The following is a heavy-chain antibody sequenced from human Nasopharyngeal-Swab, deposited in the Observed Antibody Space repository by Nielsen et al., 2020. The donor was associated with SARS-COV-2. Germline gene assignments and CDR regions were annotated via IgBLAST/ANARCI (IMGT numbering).Heavy chain of an antibody. D-gene: IGHD2-15*01. CDR2: IYYSGST. J-gene: IGHJ5*02. V-gene: IGHV4-59*13. CDR3: ARGSCSGGSCSPYTWFDP. Sequence: SETLSLTCTISGGSISSYYWNWIRQPPGKGLEWIGYIYYSGSTNYNPSLKSRVTISVDTSKNQFSLKLNSVTAADTAVYYCARGSCSGGSCSPYTWFDPWGQGTLVTVSS. CDR1: GGSISSYY.